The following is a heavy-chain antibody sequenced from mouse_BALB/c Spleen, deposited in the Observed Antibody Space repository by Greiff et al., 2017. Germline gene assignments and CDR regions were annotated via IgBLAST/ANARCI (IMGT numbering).Heavy chain of an antibody. J-gene: IGHJ1*01. CDR2: ISSGGSYT. Sequence: EVKLEESGGGLVKPGGSLKLSCAASGFTFSSYAMSWVRQSPEKRLEWVAEISSGGSYTYYPDTVTGRFTISRDNAKNTLYLEMSSLRSEDTAMYYCARGGYDLYFDVWGAGTTVTVSS. CDR1: GFTFSSYA. CDR3: ARGGYDLYFDV. V-gene: IGHV5-9-4*01. D-gene: IGHD2-2*01.